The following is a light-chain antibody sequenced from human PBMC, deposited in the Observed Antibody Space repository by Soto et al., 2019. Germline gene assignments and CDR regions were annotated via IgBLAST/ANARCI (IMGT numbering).Light chain of an antibody. CDR1: SSDVGGYNY. V-gene: IGLV2-14*03. J-gene: IGLJ1*01. Sequence: QSALTQPASVSGSPGQSITISCTGTSSDVGGYNYVSWYQQHPGTAPKLLIYDVTHRPSGVSNRFSAAKSGDTASLTISGLQYEDEAAYYCSTYYNSGTTYVFGAGTKLTVL. CDR2: DVT. CDR3: STYYNSGTTYV.